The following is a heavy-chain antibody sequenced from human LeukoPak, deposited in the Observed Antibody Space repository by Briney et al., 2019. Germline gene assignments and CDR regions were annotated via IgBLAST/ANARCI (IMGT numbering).Heavy chain of an antibody. J-gene: IGHJ4*02. Sequence: PSETLSLTCTVSGGSISSYYWSWIRQPPGKGLEWIGYIYYSGSTNYNPSLKSRVTISVDTSKNQFSLKLSSVTAADTAVYYCARVQRRCWPPYPDYWGQGTLVTVSS. CDR1: GGSISSYY. V-gene: IGHV4-59*01. CDR3: ARVQRRCWPPYPDY. D-gene: IGHD2-21*01. CDR2: IYYSGST.